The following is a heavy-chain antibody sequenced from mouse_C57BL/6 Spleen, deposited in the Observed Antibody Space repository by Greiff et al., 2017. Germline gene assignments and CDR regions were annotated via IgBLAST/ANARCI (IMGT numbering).Heavy chain of an antibody. V-gene: IGHV1-59*01. CDR2: IDPSDSYT. D-gene: IGHD1-1*01. CDR1: GYTFTSYW. Sequence: QVQLQQPGAELVRPGTSVKLSCKASGYTFTSYWMHWVKQRPGQGLEWIGVIDPSDSYTNYNQKFKGKATLTVDTSSSTAYMQLSSLTSEDSAVYYCARRGLATTVVGAMDYWGQGTSVTVSS. CDR3: ARRGLATTVVGAMDY. J-gene: IGHJ4*01.